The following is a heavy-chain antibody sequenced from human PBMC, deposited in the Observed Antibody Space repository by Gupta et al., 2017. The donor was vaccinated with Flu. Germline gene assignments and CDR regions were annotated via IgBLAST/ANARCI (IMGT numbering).Heavy chain of an antibody. CDR1: GFTFSDYY. CDR2: ISHRSNDI. J-gene: IGHJ4*02. D-gene: IGHD6-19*01. V-gene: IGHV3-11*05. Sequence: QVQLVESGGGLVKPGGSLRLSCAASGFTFSDYYMTWIRQAPGKGLEWISYISHRSNDIKYADSVKGRFTISRDNAKDSLYLQIDNLRVDDTAFYFGTRDPRAGDYWGQGTLVTVSS. CDR3: TRDPRAGDY.